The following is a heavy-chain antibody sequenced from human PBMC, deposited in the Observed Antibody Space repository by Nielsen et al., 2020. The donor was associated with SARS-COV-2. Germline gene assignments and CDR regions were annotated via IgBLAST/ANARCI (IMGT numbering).Heavy chain of an antibody. CDR1: GFTFSSYG. J-gene: IGHJ4*02. V-gene: IGHV3-30*03. CDR2: ISYDGSNK. CDR3: AGGWSGIAAAGDY. Sequence: GGSLRLSCAASGFTFSSYGMHWVRQAPGKGLEWVAVISYDGSNKYYADSVKGRFTISRDNSKNTLYLQMNSLRAEDTAVYYCAGGWSGIAAAGDYWGQGTLVTVSS. D-gene: IGHD6-13*01.